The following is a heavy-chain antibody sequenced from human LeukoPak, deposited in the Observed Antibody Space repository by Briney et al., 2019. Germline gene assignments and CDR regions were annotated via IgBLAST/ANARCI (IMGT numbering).Heavy chain of an antibody. Sequence: ASVKVSCKASGYTYTTYGISWVRQAPGQGLEWMGWINTYSGNTDYTQNLQGRLTMATDTSTTTAYMELRSLRSDDTAVYYCVFGECSSTSCYPRRVHWGQGTLVTVSS. J-gene: IGHJ4*02. CDR1: GYTYTTYG. CDR3: VFGECSSTSCYPRRVH. D-gene: IGHD2-2*01. V-gene: IGHV1-18*01. CDR2: INTYSGNT.